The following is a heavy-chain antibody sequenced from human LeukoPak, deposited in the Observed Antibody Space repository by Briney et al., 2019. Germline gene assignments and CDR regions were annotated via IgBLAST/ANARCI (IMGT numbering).Heavy chain of an antibody. CDR3: ARAPGGDYYGGLDY. Sequence: PGGSLRLSCAASGFTVSSNYMTWVRQAPGKGPEWVSVIYSGGSTYYADSVKGRFTISRDNSKNTLYLQMNSLRAEDTAVYYCARAPGGDYYGGLDYWGQGTLVTVSS. J-gene: IGHJ4*02. CDR1: GFTVSSNY. V-gene: IGHV3-66*01. CDR2: IYSGGST. D-gene: IGHD4-23*01.